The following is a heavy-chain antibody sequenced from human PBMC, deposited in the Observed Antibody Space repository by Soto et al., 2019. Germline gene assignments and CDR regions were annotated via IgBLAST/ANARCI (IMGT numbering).Heavy chain of an antibody. CDR2: IIPIFGTA. J-gene: IGHJ3*02. CDR3: ARVDRGAMLGGYDAFDI. Sequence: QVQLVQSGAEVKKPGSSVKVSCKASGGTFSSYAISWVRQAPGQGLEWMGGIIPIFGTANYAQKFQGRVTITADESTSTAYMALRSLRSEDTAVYYGARVDRGAMLGGYDAFDIWGQGTMVTVSS. CDR1: GGTFSSYA. V-gene: IGHV1-69*01. D-gene: IGHD2-2*01.